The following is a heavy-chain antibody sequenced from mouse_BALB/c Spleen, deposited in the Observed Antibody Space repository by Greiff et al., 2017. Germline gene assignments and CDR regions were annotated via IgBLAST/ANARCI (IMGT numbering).Heavy chain of an antibody. Sequence: VQLQQSGAELVRPGTSVKVSCKASGYAFTNYLIEWVKQRPGQGLAWIGVINPGSGGTNYNEKFKGKATLTADKSSSTAYMQLSSLTSDDSAVYVCARGDYRYDGFAYWGQGTLVTVSA. CDR2: INPGSGGT. J-gene: IGHJ3*01. CDR1: GYAFTNYL. V-gene: IGHV1-54*01. D-gene: IGHD2-14*01. CDR3: ARGDYRYDGFAY.